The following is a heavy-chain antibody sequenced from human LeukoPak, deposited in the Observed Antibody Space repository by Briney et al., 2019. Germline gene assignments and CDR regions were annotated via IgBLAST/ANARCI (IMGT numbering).Heavy chain of an antibody. CDR1: GFTFSGSA. Sequence: GGSVKLSCAASGFTFSGSAIQWVRQSSGKGLEWVGQIDKKDKGYATATAYAASVKGRFTISRDDSINTAYLKMNGLKTEDTALYYCTRDSGAYNWFDPWGQGTLVTVSS. CDR3: TRDSGAYNWFDP. J-gene: IGHJ5*02. V-gene: IGHV3-73*01. CDR2: IDKKDKGYATAT. D-gene: IGHD1-26*01.